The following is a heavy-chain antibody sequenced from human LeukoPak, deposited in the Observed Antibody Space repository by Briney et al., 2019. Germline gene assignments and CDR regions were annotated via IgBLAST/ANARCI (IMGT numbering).Heavy chain of an antibody. CDR2: ISSSSSTI. CDR1: GFTFSSYS. D-gene: IGHD2-8*02. V-gene: IGHV3-48*01. Sequence: GGSLRLSCAASGFTFSSYSMNWVRQAPGKGLEWVSYISSSSSTIYYADSVKGRFTISRDNAKNSLYLQMNSLRAEDTAVYYCASRLLGSDFDYWGQGTLVTVSP. CDR3: ASRLLGSDFDY. J-gene: IGHJ4*02.